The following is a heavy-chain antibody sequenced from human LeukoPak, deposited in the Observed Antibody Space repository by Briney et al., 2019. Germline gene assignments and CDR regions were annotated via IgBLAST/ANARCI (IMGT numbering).Heavy chain of an antibody. CDR3: ARTISLAYCGGDCPRPAPWYFDL. Sequence: SVKVSCKASGGTFSSYAISWVRQAPGQGLEWMGRIIPILGIANYAQKFQGRVTITADKSTSTAYMELSSLRSEDTAVYYCARTISLAYCGGDCPRPAPWYFDLWGRGTLVTASS. V-gene: IGHV1-69*04. CDR2: IIPILGIA. D-gene: IGHD2-21*02. J-gene: IGHJ2*01. CDR1: GGTFSSYA.